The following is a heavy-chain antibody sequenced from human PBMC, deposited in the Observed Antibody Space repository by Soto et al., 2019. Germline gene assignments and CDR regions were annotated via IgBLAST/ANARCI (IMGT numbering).Heavy chain of an antibody. D-gene: IGHD4-4*01. Sequence: HPGGSLRLSCAASGFTFSSYSMNWVRQAPGKGLEWVSYISSSSSTIYYADSVKGRFTISRDNAKNSLYLQMNSLRAEDTAVYYCARDLTSNYDAFDIWGQGTMVTVSS. CDR3: ARDLTSNYDAFDI. J-gene: IGHJ3*02. CDR2: ISSSSSTI. CDR1: GFTFSSYS. V-gene: IGHV3-48*01.